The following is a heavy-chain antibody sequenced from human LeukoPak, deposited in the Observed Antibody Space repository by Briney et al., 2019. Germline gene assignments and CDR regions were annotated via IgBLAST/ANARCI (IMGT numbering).Heavy chain of an antibody. CDR3: AKVQWQRRDDAFDT. CDR2: IRYDGTNK. J-gene: IGHJ3*02. D-gene: IGHD5-12*01. V-gene: IGHV3-30*02. Sequence: GGSLRLSCAASGFIFSNYDMHWVRQAPGKGLEWVAFIRYDGTNKYFPDSVKGRFTISRDNSKNTLYLQMNSLRLEDTAIYYCAKVQWQRRDDAFDTWGQGTMVTVSS. CDR1: GFIFSNYD.